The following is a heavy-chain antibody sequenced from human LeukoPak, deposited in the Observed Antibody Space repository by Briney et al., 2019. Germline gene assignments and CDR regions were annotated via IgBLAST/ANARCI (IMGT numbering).Heavy chain of an antibody. V-gene: IGHV3-7*01. CDR3: AKVPHPYYYDSSGHNAFDI. Sequence: GGSLSLSCAASGFTFSRHWMSWVRQAPGKGLEWVANIKEDGREKKYVDSLKDRFTISRDNTKNSVYLQMSGLRVDDTAIYYCAKVPHPYYYDSSGHNAFDIWGQGTMVTVSS. CDR1: GFTFSRHW. CDR2: IKEDGREK. J-gene: IGHJ3*02. D-gene: IGHD3-22*01.